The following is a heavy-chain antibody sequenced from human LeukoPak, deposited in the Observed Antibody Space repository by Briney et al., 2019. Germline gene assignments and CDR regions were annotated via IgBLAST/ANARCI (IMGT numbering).Heavy chain of an antibody. CDR3: AKGSFVSLLQWLALYYFDY. CDR1: GFTFSSYS. J-gene: IGHJ4*02. V-gene: IGHV3-21*04. D-gene: IGHD6-19*01. Sequence: GGSLRLSCAASGFTFSSYSMNWVRQAPGKGLEWVSSISSSSSYIYYADSVKGRFTISRDNAKNSLYLQMNSLRAEDTAVYYCAKGSFVSLLQWLALYYFDYWGQGTLVTVSS. CDR2: ISSSSSYI.